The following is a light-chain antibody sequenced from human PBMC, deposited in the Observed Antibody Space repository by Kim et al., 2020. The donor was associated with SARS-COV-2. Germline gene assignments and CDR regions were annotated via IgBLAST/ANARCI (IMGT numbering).Light chain of an antibody. V-gene: IGLV2-14*03. Sequence: QSALTQPASVSGSPGQSITISCTGTSSDVGGYDYVSWYQHHQGKAPKLMIYDVSKRPSGVSNRFSGSKSGNTAYLTISGLQAEDEADYVCSSCTTRNTYVFGTGTKVTVL. CDR1: SSDVGGYDY. J-gene: IGLJ1*01. CDR3: SSCTTRNTYV. CDR2: DVS.